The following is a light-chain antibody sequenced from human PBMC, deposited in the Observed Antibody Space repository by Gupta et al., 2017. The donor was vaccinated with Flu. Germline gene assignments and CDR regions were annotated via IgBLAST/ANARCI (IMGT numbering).Light chain of an antibody. J-gene: IGLJ2*01. V-gene: IGLV2-14*03. CDR3: SAYTTISLVV. CDR1: SSDVGCYNW. CDR2: DVS. Sequence: VTSPGTGTSSDVGCYNWFALYQQHPGKAPKLRISDVSNRPSGVSNRFSGSKSGNTASLTISGRQSEDEADYFCSAYTTISLVVFGGGTKLTVL.